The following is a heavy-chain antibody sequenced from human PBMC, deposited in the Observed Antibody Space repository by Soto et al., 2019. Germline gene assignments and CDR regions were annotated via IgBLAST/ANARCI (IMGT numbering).Heavy chain of an antibody. Sequence: GGSLRLSCAASGFTVSSNYMSWVRQAPGKGLEWVSVIYSGGSTYYADSVKGRFTISRDNSKNTLYLQMNSQRAEDTAVYYCVGAVATLGYYGMDVWGQGTTVTVSS. D-gene: IGHD6-19*01. CDR1: GFTVSSNY. CDR3: VGAVATLGYYGMDV. CDR2: IYSGGST. V-gene: IGHV3-53*01. J-gene: IGHJ6*02.